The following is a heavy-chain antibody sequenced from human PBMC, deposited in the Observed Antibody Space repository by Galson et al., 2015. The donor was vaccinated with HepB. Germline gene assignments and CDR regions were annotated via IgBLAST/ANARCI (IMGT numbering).Heavy chain of an antibody. D-gene: IGHD3-22*01. V-gene: IGHV3-48*02. Sequence: SLRLSCAASGFTLSSHSMNWVRQAPGKGLEWLSYIGGITTTTYYADSVKGRFTISRDSAKNSLYLQMNSLRDEDTAVYYCARDPHYYDSSGYGNWGQGTLVTVSS. J-gene: IGHJ4*02. CDR2: IGGITTTT. CDR1: GFTLSSHS. CDR3: ARDPHYYDSSGYGN.